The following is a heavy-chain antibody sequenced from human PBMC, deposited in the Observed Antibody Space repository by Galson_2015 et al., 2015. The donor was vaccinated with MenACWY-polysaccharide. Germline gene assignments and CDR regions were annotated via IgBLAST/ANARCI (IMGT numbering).Heavy chain of an antibody. CDR2: TSGSGGNT. J-gene: IGHJ6*02. Sequence: SLRLSCAASGFTFSSFAMNWVRQAPGKGLEWVSSTSGSGGNTHYADSVRGRFTISRDNSKNTLYLQMNNLRAEETAVYYCGKDLTIMYYYYGMDVWGQGTTVTVSS. CDR3: GKDLTIMYYYYGMDV. CDR1: GFTFSSFA. V-gene: IGHV3-23*01. D-gene: IGHD3-16*01.